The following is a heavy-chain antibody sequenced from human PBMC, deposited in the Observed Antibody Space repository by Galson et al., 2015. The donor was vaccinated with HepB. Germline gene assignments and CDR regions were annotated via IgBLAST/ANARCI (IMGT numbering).Heavy chain of an antibody. Sequence: SLRLSCAASGFTFSSYGMHWVRQAPGKGLEWVAVIWYDGSNKYYADSVKGRFTISRDNSKNTLYLQMNSLRAEDTAVYYCARPGDYDSSGYAGVDAFDIWGQGTMVTVSS. CDR3: ARPGDYDSSGYAGVDAFDI. D-gene: IGHD3-22*01. CDR1: GFTFSSYG. J-gene: IGHJ3*02. CDR2: IWYDGSNK. V-gene: IGHV3-33*08.